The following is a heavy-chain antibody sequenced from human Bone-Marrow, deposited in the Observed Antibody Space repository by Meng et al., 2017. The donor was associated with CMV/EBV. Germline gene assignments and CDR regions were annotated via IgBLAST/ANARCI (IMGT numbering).Heavy chain of an antibody. D-gene: IGHD2-2*02. CDR2: IHYSGST. Sequence: SETLSLTCTVSGGSVSSGSYYWSWIRQPPGKGLEWIGYIHYSGSTNYNPSLKSRVTISVDTSKNQLSLKLRSVTAADTAVYYCASGIGYCSGTSCHTPYYYGMDVWGQGTTVTVSS. V-gene: IGHV4-61*01. CDR3: ASGIGYCSGTSCHTPYYYGMDV. CDR1: GGSVSSGSYY. J-gene: IGHJ6*02.